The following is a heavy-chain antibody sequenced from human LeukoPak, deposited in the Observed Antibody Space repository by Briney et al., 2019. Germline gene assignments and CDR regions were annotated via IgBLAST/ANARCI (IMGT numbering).Heavy chain of an antibody. Sequence: GGSLRLSCAASGFTFSSYGMHWVRQAPGKGLEWVAFIRYDGSNKYYADSVKGRFTISRDNSKNTLYLQMNSLRAEDTAVYYCAKDLRKGNYYPNWFDPWGQGKLVTVSS. CDR1: GFTFSSYG. CDR2: IRYDGSNK. J-gene: IGHJ5*02. CDR3: AKDLRKGNYYPNWFDP. V-gene: IGHV3-30*02. D-gene: IGHD3-22*01.